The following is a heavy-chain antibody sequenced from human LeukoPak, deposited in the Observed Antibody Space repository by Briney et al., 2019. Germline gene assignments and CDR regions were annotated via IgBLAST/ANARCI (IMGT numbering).Heavy chain of an antibody. CDR1: GFTFSSYA. CDR3: AKDFDYDILTGSDY. D-gene: IGHD3-9*01. V-gene: IGHV3-23*01. Sequence: GGSLRLSCAASGFTFSSYAMSWVRQAPGKGLELVSAISGGGGSTYYADSVKGRFTISRDNSKNTLYLQMNSLRAEDTAVYYCAKDFDYDILTGSDYWGQGTLVTVSS. CDR2: ISGGGGST. J-gene: IGHJ4*02.